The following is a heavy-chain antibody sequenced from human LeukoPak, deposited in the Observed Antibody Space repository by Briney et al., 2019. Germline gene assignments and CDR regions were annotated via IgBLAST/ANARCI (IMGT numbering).Heavy chain of an antibody. D-gene: IGHD3-16*01. V-gene: IGHV1-2*02. CDR1: GYTFTVYY. J-gene: IGHJ3*02. CDR3: ARDGLGGSGAFDI. CDR2: INPDSGGT. Sequence: ASVKLSCKASGYTFTVYYIHWVRQAPGQGLEWMGWINPDSGGTNYAQKFQGGVTMTGDTSISTAYMELSRLRSDDTAVYYCARDGLGGSGAFDIWGQGTMVTVSS.